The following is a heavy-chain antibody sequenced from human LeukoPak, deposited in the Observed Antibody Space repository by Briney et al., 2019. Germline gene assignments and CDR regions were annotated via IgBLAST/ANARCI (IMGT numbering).Heavy chain of an antibody. CDR1: GFTFSSFG. CDR2: ISRGSSTI. J-gene: IGHJ3*02. Sequence: PGGSLRLSCAASGFTFSSFGMHWVRQAPGRGLEWVSYISRGSSTIYYADSVKGRSTISRDSAKNSLYLQMNSLRDEDTAVYYCAVPVVGATGAFDIWGQGTMVTVSS. V-gene: IGHV3-48*02. D-gene: IGHD1-26*01. CDR3: AVPVVGATGAFDI.